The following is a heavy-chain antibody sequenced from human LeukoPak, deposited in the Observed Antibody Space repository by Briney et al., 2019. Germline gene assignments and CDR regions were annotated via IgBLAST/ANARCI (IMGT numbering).Heavy chain of an antibody. CDR1: GGSISSGGYY. J-gene: IGHJ4*02. D-gene: IGHD1-7*01. CDR3: ARVNYWLLDY. V-gene: IGHV4-31*03. Sequence: SETLSLTCTVSGGSISSGGYYWSWIRQHPGQGLEWIGYIYYSGSTYYNPSLKSRVTISVDTSTNQISLKLSSVTAADTAVYYCARVNYWLLDYWGQGTLVTVSS. CDR2: IYYSGST.